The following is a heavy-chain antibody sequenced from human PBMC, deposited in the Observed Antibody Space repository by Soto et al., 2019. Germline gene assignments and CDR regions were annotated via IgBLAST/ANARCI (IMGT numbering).Heavy chain of an antibody. CDR1: GGSISSYY. D-gene: IGHD6-6*01. CDR2: IYYSGST. V-gene: IGHV4-59*01. Sequence: SETLSLTCTVSGGSISSYYWSWIRQPPGKGLEWIGYIYYSGSTNYNPSLKSRVTISVDTSKNQFSLKLSSVTAADTAVYYCARLSSSYYYYYMDVWGKGTTVTVSS. J-gene: IGHJ6*03. CDR3: ARLSSSYYYYYMDV.